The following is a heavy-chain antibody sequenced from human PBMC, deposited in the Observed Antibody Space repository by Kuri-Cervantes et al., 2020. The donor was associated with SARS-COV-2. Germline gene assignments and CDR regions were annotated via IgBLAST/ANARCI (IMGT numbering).Heavy chain of an antibody. J-gene: IGHJ4*02. Sequence: SGPTLVKPTQTLTLTCTFSGFSLSTSGVGVGWIRQPPGKAPEWLALIYWDDDKRYSPSLKSRLTVSKDTSKNQVILTMTNMDPVDTATYYCAHSSRDLLTSYYFDFWGQGTLVTVSS. D-gene: IGHD3-9*01. CDR2: IYWDDDK. V-gene: IGHV2-5*02. CDR3: AHSSRDLLTSYYFDF. CDR1: GFSLSTSGVG.